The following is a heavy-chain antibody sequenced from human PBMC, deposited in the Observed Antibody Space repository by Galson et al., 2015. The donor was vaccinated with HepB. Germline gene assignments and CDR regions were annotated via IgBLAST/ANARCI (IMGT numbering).Heavy chain of an antibody. CDR2: INPDGTGI. J-gene: IGHJ4*02. CDR1: GFTFSSYW. D-gene: IGHD2-8*01. Sequence: SLRLSCAASGFTFSSYWMHWVRQAPGQGLVWVSRINPDGTGIAYADSVKGRITISRDNAKNTLYLQMNSLRAEDTAVYYCARHCPNDACFGDYWGQGTLVTVSS. CDR3: ARHCPNDACFGDY. V-gene: IGHV3-74*01.